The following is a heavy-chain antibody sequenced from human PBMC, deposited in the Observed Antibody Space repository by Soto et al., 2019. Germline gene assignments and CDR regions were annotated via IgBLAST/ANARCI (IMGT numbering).Heavy chain of an antibody. CDR3: ASGLTGYGSAWYDKPLDL. V-gene: IGHV3-30*03. Sequence: GGSLRLAFVASKFFFGGDTMHWVRQAPGKGLEWVASVSYDGDNKEHADFAKGRFDVSRDNYKDTLYLKMDEMRPDDSGLYTCASGLTGYGSAWYDKPLDLWGQGT. J-gene: IGHJ1*01. CDR1: KFFFGGDT. D-gene: IGHD6-19*01. CDR2: VSYDGDNK.